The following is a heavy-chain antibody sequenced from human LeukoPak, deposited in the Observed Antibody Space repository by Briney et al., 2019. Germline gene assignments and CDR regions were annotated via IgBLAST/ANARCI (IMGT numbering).Heavy chain of an antibody. V-gene: IGHV3-48*03. CDR3: AKAPVTTCSGAYCYPFDY. CDR2: ISSSGSTI. D-gene: IGHD2-15*01. CDR1: GFTFSSYE. Sequence: GGSLRLSCAASGFTFSSYEMNWVRQAPGKGLEWVSYISSSGSTIYYADSVKGRFTISRDNAKNTLYLQMNSLRAGDAAVYYCAKAPVTTCSGAYCYPFDYWSQGTLVTVSS. J-gene: IGHJ4*02.